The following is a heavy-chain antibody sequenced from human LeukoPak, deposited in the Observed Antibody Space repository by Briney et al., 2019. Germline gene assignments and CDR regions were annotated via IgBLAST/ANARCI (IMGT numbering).Heavy chain of an antibody. Sequence: ASATLSLTWPVAGGSISRSCSSWVRQPPGKGLEWIGYIYYSGSTNYNTSLKSRVTISVDTSKNQFSLKLSSVTAADTAVYYCARMTTVTRYSAFDIWGQGTMVTVSS. CDR2: IYYSGST. CDR1: GGSISRSC. V-gene: IGHV4-59*08. CDR3: ARMTTVTRYSAFDI. D-gene: IGHD4-11*01. J-gene: IGHJ3*02.